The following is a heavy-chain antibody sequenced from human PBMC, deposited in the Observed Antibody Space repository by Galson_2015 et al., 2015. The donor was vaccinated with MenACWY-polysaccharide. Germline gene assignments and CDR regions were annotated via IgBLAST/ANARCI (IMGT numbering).Heavy chain of an antibody. J-gene: IGHJ6*03. D-gene: IGHD6-6*01. Sequence: SLRLSCAASGFTFSSYAMNWVRQAPGKGLEWVSAVSDSDGRTYYADSVKGRFTISRDNSRNTLYLQMNSLRAEDTAVYYCAKAYIAARPHLRMVLGYDTDVGGKGTP. CDR3: AKAYIAARPHLRMVLGYDTDV. CDR2: VSDSDGRT. CDR1: GFTFSSYA. V-gene: IGHV3-23*01.